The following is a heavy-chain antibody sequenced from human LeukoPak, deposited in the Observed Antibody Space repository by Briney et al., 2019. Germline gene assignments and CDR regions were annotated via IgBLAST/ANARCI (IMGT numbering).Heavy chain of an antibody. J-gene: IGHJ5*02. D-gene: IGHD3/OR15-3a*01. V-gene: IGHV1-2*06. CDR1: GYTFTGYY. CDR2: INPKSGCT. CDR3: ARVGVDLWFDP. Sequence: ASVKVSCKASGYTFTGYYILWLRQAPGQGLEWMVRINPKSGCTNYAQKFQGRVTMDRDTSISAAYMERSRLKADDTAVYYCARVGVDLWFDPWGQGTLVTVSS.